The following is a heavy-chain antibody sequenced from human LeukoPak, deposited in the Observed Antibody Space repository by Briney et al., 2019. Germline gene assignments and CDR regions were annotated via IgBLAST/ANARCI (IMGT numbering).Heavy chain of an antibody. J-gene: IGHJ5*02. CDR3: ARALREGIVVVPAAIVVFRPKSNWFDP. CDR2: INHRGST. Sequence: SETLSLTCAVYGGSFSGYYWSWIRQPPGKVLEWVGEINHRGSTNYNPSLKSRGTISVDTSKNQFSLKLSSVTAADTPVYYCARALREGIVVVPAAIVVFRPKSNWFDPWGQGTLVTVSS. V-gene: IGHV4-34*01. D-gene: IGHD2-2*01. CDR1: GGSFSGYY.